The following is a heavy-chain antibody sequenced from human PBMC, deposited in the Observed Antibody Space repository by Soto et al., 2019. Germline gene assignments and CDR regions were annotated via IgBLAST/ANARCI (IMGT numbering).Heavy chain of an antibody. CDR3: ARGTVHFDY. J-gene: IGHJ4*02. CDR1: GFTFSTYG. CDR2: IWYAGSNK. D-gene: IGHD4-17*01. V-gene: IGHV3-33*01. Sequence: QVQLVESGGGVVQPGRSLRLSCAASGFTFSTYGIHWVRQAPGKGLEWVAVIWYAGSNKYYADSVKCRFTISRDNSKNTLYLQMNSLRAEDTAVYYCARGTVHFDYWGQGTLVTVSS.